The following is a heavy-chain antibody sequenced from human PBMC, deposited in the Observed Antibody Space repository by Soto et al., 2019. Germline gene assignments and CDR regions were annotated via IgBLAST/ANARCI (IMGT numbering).Heavy chain of an antibody. V-gene: IGHV4-34*01. CDR2: INHSGST. CDR1: GGSFSGYY. D-gene: IGHD3-10*01. J-gene: IGHJ5*02. Sequence: PSETLSLTCAVYGGSFSGYYWSGIRQPPGKGLEWIGEINHSGSTNYNPSLKSRVTISVDTSKNQFSLKLSSVTAADTAVYYCAREGQELNFYGSGSYYRTVHWFDPWGQGTLVTVSS. CDR3: AREGQELNFYGSGSYYRTVHWFDP.